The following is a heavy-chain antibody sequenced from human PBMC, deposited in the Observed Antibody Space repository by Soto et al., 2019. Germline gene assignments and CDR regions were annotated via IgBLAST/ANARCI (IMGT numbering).Heavy chain of an antibody. CDR3: AKHCYDYVWGSYWFDP. CDR1: GFTFSSYS. CDR2: ISSSSSTI. D-gene: IGHD3-16*01. V-gene: IGHV3-48*01. J-gene: IGHJ5*02. Sequence: GGSLRLSCAASGFTFSSYSMNWVRQAPGKGLEWVSYISSSSSTIYYADSVKGRFTISRDNAKNSLYLQMNSLRAEDTALYYCAKHCYDYVWGSYWFDPWGQGTLVTVSS.